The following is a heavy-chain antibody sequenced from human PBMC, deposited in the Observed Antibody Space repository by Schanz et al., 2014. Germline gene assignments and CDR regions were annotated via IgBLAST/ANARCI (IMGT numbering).Heavy chain of an antibody. Sequence: VQLVESGGGLVQPGGSLRLSCAASGFTFSTYAMSWVRQAPGKGLEWIGEINQSGTTNYNPSLKSRVTMSVDTSKNQISLKLRSVTAADTAVYYCARGTRERLLLRSWQFAFDIWGQGTMVTVSS. J-gene: IGHJ3*02. D-gene: IGHD3-22*01. CDR2: INQSGTT. V-gene: IGHV4-34*10. CDR1: GFTFSTYA. CDR3: ARGTRERLLLRSWQFAFDI.